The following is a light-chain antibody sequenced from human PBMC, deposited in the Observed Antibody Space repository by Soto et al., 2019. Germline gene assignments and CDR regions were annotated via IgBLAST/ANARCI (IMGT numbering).Light chain of an antibody. V-gene: IGLV2-14*01. CDR3: SSYTSGSTYV. CDR1: SSDVGGYNY. J-gene: IGLJ1*01. Sequence: QSALTQPASVSGSPGQSITISCTGTSSDVGGYNYVSWYQHHPGKAPKLIIYEVSDRPSEISNRFSGSKSGNTASLTISGLQAEDEADYYCSSYTSGSTYVFGTGTKLTVL. CDR2: EVS.